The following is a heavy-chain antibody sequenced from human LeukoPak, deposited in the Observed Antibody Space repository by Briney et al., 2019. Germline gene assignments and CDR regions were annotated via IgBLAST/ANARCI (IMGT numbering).Heavy chain of an antibody. V-gene: IGHV3-23*01. CDR1: GFTFSTYA. CDR2: VGGNGDSK. CDR3: AKGTSVSCYGSLDH. Sequence: GSLRLSCAASGFTFSTYAMTWVRQAPGKGLEWVSVVGGNGDSKYYADSVKGRFTISRDISKNTLYLQMNSLRAEDTAVYYCAKGTSVSCYGSLDHWGQGTLVTVSS. J-gene: IGHJ4*02. D-gene: IGHD2-15*01.